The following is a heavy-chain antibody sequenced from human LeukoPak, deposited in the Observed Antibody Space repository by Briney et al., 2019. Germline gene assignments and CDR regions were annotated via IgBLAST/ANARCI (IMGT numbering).Heavy chain of an antibody. V-gene: IGHV1-24*01. CDR2: IDPEDGET. D-gene: IGHD2-2*01. CDR1: GYTLTELS. CDR3: ATAPGVVVPAAIDDAFDI. J-gene: IGHJ3*02. Sequence: ASVKVSCKVSGYTLTELSMHWVRQAPGKGLEWMGGIDPEDGETIYAQKFQGRVTMTEDTSTDTAYMELSSLRSEDTAVYYCATAPGVVVPAAIDDAFDIWGQGTMVTVSS.